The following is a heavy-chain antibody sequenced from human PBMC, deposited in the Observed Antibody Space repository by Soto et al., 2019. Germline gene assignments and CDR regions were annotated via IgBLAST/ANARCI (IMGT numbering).Heavy chain of an antibody. CDR2: MNPNSGST. D-gene: IGHD1-26*01. V-gene: IGHV1-8*01. CDR3: AGEVGNRVDY. J-gene: IGHJ4*02. CDR1: GYTFTSYD. Sequence: QVQLVQSGAEVKKPGASVKVSCKASGYTFTSYDINWVRQAPGQGLEWMGWMNPNSGSTCYSQKFQGRVTMTMHTSISPAYMELSSMTSEDTAVYYCAGEVGNRVDYWGQGTLVTVSS.